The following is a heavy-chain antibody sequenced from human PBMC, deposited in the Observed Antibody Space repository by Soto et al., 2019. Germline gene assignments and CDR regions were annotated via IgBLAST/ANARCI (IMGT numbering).Heavy chain of an antibody. CDR1: GFIFSSYS. D-gene: IGHD1-20*01. Sequence: GGSLRLSCSASGFIFSSYSVNWVRQAPGKGLEWVSYISTSTSSIYYADSVKGRFTISRNNAKNSLYLQMNSLRDEDTAVYYCARDNCDELTYYYGMDVWGQGTTVTVSS. CDR3: ARDNCDELTYYYGMDV. V-gene: IGHV3-48*02. J-gene: IGHJ6*02. CDR2: ISTSTSSI.